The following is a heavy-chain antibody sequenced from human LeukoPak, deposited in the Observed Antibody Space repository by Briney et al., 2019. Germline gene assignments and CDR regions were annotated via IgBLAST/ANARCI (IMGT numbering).Heavy chain of an antibody. V-gene: IGHV4-34*01. CDR2: IDHSGNT. CDR1: IGSFSGYH. D-gene: IGHD2-21*01. J-gene: IGHJ4*02. CDR3: ARQGSISAFDF. Sequence: SETLSLTCAVYIGSFSGYHWSWIRQPPGRGLEWIGEIDHSGNTKYNPSLKSRVTISVDTSKNQFSLKLRALTAADTAVYFCARQGSISAFDFWGRGTPVTVSS.